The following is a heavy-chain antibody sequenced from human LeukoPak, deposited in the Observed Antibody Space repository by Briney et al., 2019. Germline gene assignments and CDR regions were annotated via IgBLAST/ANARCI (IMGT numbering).Heavy chain of an antibody. CDR1: GFTFSSYA. D-gene: IGHD6-19*01. CDR3: AKPVAGTGYFDY. CDR2: IGSGGDT. J-gene: IGHJ4*02. V-gene: IGHV3-23*01. Sequence: GGSLRLSCAASGFTFSSYAMTWVRQSPGKGLEWVSVIGSGGDTYYSDSVQGRFTISRDNSKNTLYLQMNSLRAEDTAVYYCAKPVAGTGYFDYWGQGTLVTVSS.